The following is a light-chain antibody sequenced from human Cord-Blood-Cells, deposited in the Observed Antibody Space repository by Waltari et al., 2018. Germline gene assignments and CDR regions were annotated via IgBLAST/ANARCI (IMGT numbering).Light chain of an antibody. J-gene: IGLJ2*01. Sequence: QSALTQPASVSGSPGQSITISCTGTSSEVGGYNYVSWYQQHPGKAPKLIIYDVSNRPSGVFNRFSGSKSCNTASLTISGLQAEDEAYYYCSSYTSSSTLVVFGGGTKLTVL. V-gene: IGLV2-14*01. CDR3: SSYTSSSTLVV. CDR1: SSEVGGYNY. CDR2: DVS.